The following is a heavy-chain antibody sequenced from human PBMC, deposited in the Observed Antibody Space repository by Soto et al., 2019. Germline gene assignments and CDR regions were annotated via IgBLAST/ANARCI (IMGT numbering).Heavy chain of an antibody. J-gene: IGHJ3*02. CDR2: ISGSGGST. CDR3: AKGNSWSPALVLDI. D-gene: IGHD1-7*01. V-gene: IGHV3-23*01. CDR1: GFTFSSYG. Sequence: PGGSLRLSCAAAGFTFSSYGMYWVRPAPGKGLEWVSAISGSGGSTYYADSVKGWFTISRDSSKNTLYLQMNSLRAEDTAVYYCAKGNSWSPALVLDIWGQGTMVTVSS.